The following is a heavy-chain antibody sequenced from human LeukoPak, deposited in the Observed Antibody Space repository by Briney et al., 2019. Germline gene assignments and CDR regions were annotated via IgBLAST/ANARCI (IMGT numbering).Heavy chain of an antibody. CDR3: ARSYSSSWYSYFDY. CDR1: GGTFSSYA. V-gene: IGHV1-69*13. J-gene: IGHJ4*02. CDR2: IIPFFGTA. Sequence: SVKVSCTASGGTFSSYAISWVRQAPGHGLEWMGGIIPFFGTANYAQKFQGRVTITADESTSTAYMELSSLRSEDTAVYYCARSYSSSWYSYFDYWGQGTLVTVSS. D-gene: IGHD6-13*01.